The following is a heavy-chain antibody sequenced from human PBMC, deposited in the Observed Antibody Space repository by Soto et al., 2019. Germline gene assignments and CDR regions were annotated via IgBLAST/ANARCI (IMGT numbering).Heavy chain of an antibody. V-gene: IGHV3-53*01. J-gene: IGHJ4*02. D-gene: IGHD4-17*01. Sequence: PGGSLRLSCAASGFTVSSIHMSWVRQAPGKGLEWVSVIYSDDITHYADSVKGRFTISRDNSKNTLYLQMNGLRAEDTAVYYCARDVGETTDYWGQGTLVTVSS. CDR3: ARDVGETTDY. CDR2: IYSDDIT. CDR1: GFTVSSIH.